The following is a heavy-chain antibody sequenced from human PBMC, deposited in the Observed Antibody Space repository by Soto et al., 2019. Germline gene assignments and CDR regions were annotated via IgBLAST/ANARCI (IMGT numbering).Heavy chain of an antibody. V-gene: IGHV4-38-2*02. CDR2: IYHSGST. J-gene: IGHJ4*02. CDR1: GYSISSGYY. D-gene: IGHD3-9*01. Sequence: SETLSLTCTVSGYSISSGYYWGWIRQPPGKGLEWIGSIYHSGSTYYNPSLKSRVTISVDTSKNQFSLKLSSVTAADTAVYYCARVRTYYDILTGYYNTYYFDYWGQGTLVTVSS. CDR3: ARVRTYYDILTGYYNTYYFDY.